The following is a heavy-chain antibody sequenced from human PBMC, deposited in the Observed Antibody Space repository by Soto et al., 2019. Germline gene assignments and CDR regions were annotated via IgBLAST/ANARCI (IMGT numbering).Heavy chain of an antibody. J-gene: IGHJ5*02. CDR3: SKGDMSTIRNSFDP. CDR1: GLNTRVYS. CDR2: LSRRGGAT. Sequence: EVQLLESGGGLVQPGGSLTLSCTAAGLNTRVYSMSWGRQSPGKWLEWVAALSRRGGATYYADSVRSRFTISRNASKDTLFLQMSNLRAEDSVLYYCSKGDMSTIRNSFDPWGQGTQVTVSS. V-gene: IGHV3-23*01. D-gene: IGHD1-7*01.